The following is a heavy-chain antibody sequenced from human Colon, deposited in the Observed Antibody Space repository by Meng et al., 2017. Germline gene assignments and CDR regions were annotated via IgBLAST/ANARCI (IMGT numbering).Heavy chain of an antibody. D-gene: IGHD2-15*01. CDR3: ARGPIVLAAATLDY. Sequence: GGSLRLSCAASGFTFSSYSMNWVRQAPGKVLEWVSSISSSSSYIYYADSVKGRFTISRDNAKNSLYLQMNSLRAEDTAVYYCARGPIVLAAATLDYWGQGTLVTVSS. CDR1: GFTFSSYS. V-gene: IGHV3-21*01. CDR2: ISSSSSYI. J-gene: IGHJ4*02.